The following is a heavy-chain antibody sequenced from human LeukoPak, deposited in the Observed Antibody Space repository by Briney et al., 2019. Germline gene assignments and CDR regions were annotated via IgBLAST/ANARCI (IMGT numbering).Heavy chain of an antibody. J-gene: IGHJ2*01. Sequence: GGSLRLSCAASGFTFSSYAMHWVRQAPGKGLEWVAVISSDGSNKYYADSVKGRFTISRDNAKNTLYLQINSLRAEDTAVYYCVREGYNDSGWYFDLWGRGTLVTVSS. CDR2: ISSDGSNK. CDR3: VREGYNDSGWYFDL. CDR1: GFTFSSYA. D-gene: IGHD5-24*01. V-gene: IGHV3-30-3*01.